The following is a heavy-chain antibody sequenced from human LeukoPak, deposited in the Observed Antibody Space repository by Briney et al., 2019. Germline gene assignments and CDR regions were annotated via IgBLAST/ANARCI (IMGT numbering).Heavy chain of an antibody. V-gene: IGHV3-30*02. J-gene: IGHJ4*02. D-gene: IGHD6-19*01. CDR3: AKALVLTVAGTYYVDH. Sequence: GGSLRLSCAASGFTFSNYGTHWVRQAPGKGLEWVAFIRFDESRTFYGDSVKGRFIISRDNSENTLFLHMHSLRPEDTAVYYCAKALVLTVAGTYYVDHWGQGTLVTVSS. CDR2: IRFDESRT. CDR1: GFTFSNYG.